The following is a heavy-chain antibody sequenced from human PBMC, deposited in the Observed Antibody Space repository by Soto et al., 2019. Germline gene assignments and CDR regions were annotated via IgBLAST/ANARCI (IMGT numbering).Heavy chain of an antibody. CDR1: GFTFSSYA. CDR3: ARWAEYFQH. J-gene: IGHJ1*01. CDR2: ISYDGSNK. V-gene: IGHV3-30*04. Sequence: GGSLRLSCAASGFTFSSYAMHWVRQAPGKGLEWVAVISYDGSNKYYADSVKGRFTISRDNSKNTLYLQMNSLRAEDTAVYYCARWAEYFQHWGQGTLVTVSS.